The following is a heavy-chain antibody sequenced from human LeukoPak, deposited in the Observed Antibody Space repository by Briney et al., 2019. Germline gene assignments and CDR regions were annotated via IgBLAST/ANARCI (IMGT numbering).Heavy chain of an antibody. D-gene: IGHD5-18*01. CDR3: ATNVDTSDDY. CDR2: ISGSGRST. J-gene: IGHJ4*02. V-gene: IGHV3-23*01. Sequence: PGGSLRLSCAASGFTFSSYAMTWVRQAPGKGLEWVSTISGSGRSTYYADSVKGRFTISRDNSKNTLYLQMNSLRAEDAALYYCATNVDTSDDYWGQGTLVTDSS. CDR1: GFTFSSYA.